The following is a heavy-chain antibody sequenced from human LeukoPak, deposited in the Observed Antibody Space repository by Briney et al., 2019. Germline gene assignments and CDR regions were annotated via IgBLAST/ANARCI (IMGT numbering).Heavy chain of an antibody. CDR1: NGSVSSDSYH. Sequence: SETLSLTCTVSNGSVSSDSYHWSWIRQSPGKGLEWIGYIYYSGSTYYNPSLRSRVTISVDTSKNQFSLKLSSVTAADTAVYYCARGYGGAIPFDYWGQGTLVTVSS. J-gene: IGHJ4*02. CDR3: ARGYGGAIPFDY. D-gene: IGHD3-16*02. V-gene: IGHV4-30-4*08. CDR2: IYYSGST.